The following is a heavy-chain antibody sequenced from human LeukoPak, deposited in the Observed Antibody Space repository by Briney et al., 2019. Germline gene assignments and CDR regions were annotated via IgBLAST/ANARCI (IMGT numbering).Heavy chain of an antibody. D-gene: IGHD5-12*01. CDR2: IYSGGST. CDR1: GFTVSSNY. V-gene: IGHV3-66*01. Sequence: GGSLRLSCAASGFTVSSNYMSWVRQAPGKGLEWVSVIYSGGSTYYADSVKGRFTISKDNSKNTLYLQMNSLRAEDTAVYCCARDRPYGGQYFDYWGQGTLVTVSS. CDR3: ARDRPYGGQYFDY. J-gene: IGHJ4*02.